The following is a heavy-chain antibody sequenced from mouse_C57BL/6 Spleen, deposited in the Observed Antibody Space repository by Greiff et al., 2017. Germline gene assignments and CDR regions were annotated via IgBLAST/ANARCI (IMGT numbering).Heavy chain of an antibody. V-gene: IGHV5-9-1*02. CDR1: GFTFSSYA. Sequence: EVKLMESGEGLVKPGGSLKLSCAASGFTFSSYAMSWVRQTPEKRLEWVAYISSGGDYIYYADTVKGRFTISRDNARNTLYLQMSSLKSEDTAMYYCTRDPGSYYYGSSSYYYAMDYWGQGTSVTVSS. D-gene: IGHD1-1*01. CDR2: ISSGGDYI. J-gene: IGHJ4*01. CDR3: TRDPGSYYYGSSSYYYAMDY.